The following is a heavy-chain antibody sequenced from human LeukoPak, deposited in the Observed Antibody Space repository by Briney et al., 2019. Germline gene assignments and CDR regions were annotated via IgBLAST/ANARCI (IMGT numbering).Heavy chain of an antibody. Sequence: SETLSLTCTVSGGSISSGGYYWRWIRQHPGKGLEWIGYIYYSGSTYYNPSLKSRVTISVDTSKNQFSLKLSSVTAADTAVYYCARTYYDFRRKNWFDPWGQGTLVTVSS. CDR1: GGSISSGGYY. CDR2: IYYSGST. CDR3: ARTYYDFRRKNWFDP. V-gene: IGHV4-31*03. D-gene: IGHD3-3*01. J-gene: IGHJ5*02.